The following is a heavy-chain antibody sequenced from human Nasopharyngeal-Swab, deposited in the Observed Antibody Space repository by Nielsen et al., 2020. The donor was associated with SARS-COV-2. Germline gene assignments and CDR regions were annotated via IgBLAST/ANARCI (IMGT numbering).Heavy chain of an antibody. CDR3: ARRVARAPRHEGDYYYGMDV. D-gene: IGHD3-16*01. V-gene: IGHV4-39*01. J-gene: IGHJ6*02. CDR2: IYYSGST. Sequence: VRQMPGKGLEWIGSIYYSGSTHYNPSLKSRVTISVDTSKNQFSLKLSSVTAADTAVYYCARRVARAPRHEGDYYYGMDVWGQGTTVTVSS.